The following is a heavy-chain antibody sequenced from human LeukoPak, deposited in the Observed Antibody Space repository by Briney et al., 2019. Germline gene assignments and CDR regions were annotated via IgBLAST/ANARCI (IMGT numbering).Heavy chain of an antibody. V-gene: IGHV1-24*01. Sequence: ASVKVSCKVSGYTLTELSMHWVRQAPGKGLEWMGGFDPEDGETIYAQKFQGRVTMTEDTGTDTAYMELSSLRSEDTAVYYCARGLYERRSRRMDVWGKGTTVTVSS. CDR1: GYTLTELS. J-gene: IGHJ6*03. CDR2: FDPEDGET. D-gene: IGHD3-3*01. CDR3: ARGLYERRSRRMDV.